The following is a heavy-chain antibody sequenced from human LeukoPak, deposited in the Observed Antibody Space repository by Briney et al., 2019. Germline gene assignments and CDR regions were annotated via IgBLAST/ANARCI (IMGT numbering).Heavy chain of an antibody. J-gene: IGHJ4*02. D-gene: IGHD6-13*01. Sequence: ASAKVSCKASGYTFTGYYMHWVRQAPGQGLGWMGWINPNSGGTNYAQKFQGRVTMTRDTSISTAYMELSRLRSDDTAVYYCARRIAAAGMYYFDYWGQGTLVTVSS. CDR2: INPNSGGT. CDR1: GYTFTGYY. CDR3: ARRIAAAGMYYFDY. V-gene: IGHV1-2*02.